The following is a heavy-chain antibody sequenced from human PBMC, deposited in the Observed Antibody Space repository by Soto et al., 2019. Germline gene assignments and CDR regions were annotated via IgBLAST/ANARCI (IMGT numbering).Heavy chain of an antibody. Sequence: GGSLRLPCAASRFSFSDYVIHWVRQAAGKGLEWVASMTYDGATEYYADSVEGRFTMSRDNSKRALSLQMNSLRPDDTAVYYCARVRLSIAVNDALDVWGQGTTVTVSS. V-gene: IGHV3-30*14. J-gene: IGHJ3*01. CDR2: MTYDGATE. CDR3: ARVRLSIAVNDALDV. CDR1: RFSFSDYV. D-gene: IGHD3-3*02.